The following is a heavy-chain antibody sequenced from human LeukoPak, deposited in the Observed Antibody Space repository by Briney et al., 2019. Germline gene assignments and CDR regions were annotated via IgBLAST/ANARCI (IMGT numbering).Heavy chain of an antibody. J-gene: IGHJ4*02. D-gene: IGHD3-3*01. Sequence: PGGSLRLSCAASGFTFSSNEMNWVRQAPGKGLEWVSYISSSGSTIYYADSVKGRFTISRDNAKNSLYLQMNSLRAEDTAVYYCARDKRGSGYYGTTYYFDYWGQGTLVTVSS. CDR2: ISSSGSTI. CDR1: GFTFSSNE. V-gene: IGHV3-48*03. CDR3: ARDKRGSGYYGTTYYFDY.